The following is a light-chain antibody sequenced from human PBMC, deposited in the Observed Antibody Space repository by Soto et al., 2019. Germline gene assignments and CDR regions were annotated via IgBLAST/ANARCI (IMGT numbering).Light chain of an antibody. V-gene: IGKV3-20*01. J-gene: IGKJ5*01. CDR3: QQHGSSPIT. CDR1: QTVTRNY. Sequence: VCTQSRCTLSLSPGERASLSCRASQTVTRNYLAWHQQKPGQTPRLLVYGASSRATGIPDRFSGSGSGTDFTLTISRLEPEDFAVYYCQQHGSSPITFGQGTRLEI. CDR2: GAS.